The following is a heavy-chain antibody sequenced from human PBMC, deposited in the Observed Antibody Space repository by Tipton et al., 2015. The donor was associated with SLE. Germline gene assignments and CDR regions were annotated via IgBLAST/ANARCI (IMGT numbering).Heavy chain of an antibody. D-gene: IGHD5-24*01. CDR2: IYYSGST. J-gene: IGHJ4*02. CDR1: GYSISSGYY. CDR3: AREGGYNHFDY. V-gene: IGHV4-61*01. Sequence: TLSLTCTVSGYSISSGYYWSWIRQPPGKGLEWIGYIYYSGSTNYNPSLKSRVTISVDTSKNQFSLKLSSVTAADTAVYYCAREGGYNHFDYWGQGTLVTVSS.